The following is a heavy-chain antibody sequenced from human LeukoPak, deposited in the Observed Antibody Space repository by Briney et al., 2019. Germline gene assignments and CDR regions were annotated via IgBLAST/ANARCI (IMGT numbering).Heavy chain of an antibody. V-gene: IGHV3-30*18. D-gene: IGHD1-26*01. CDR3: AKDRHTSGSFDY. CDR2: ISYDGSNK. J-gene: IGHJ4*02. Sequence: GGSLRLSCAASGFTFSRYGIHWVRQAPGKGLEWVAVISYDGSNKYYADSVKGRFTISRDNSKNTLYLQMNSLRAEDTAVYYCAKDRHTSGSFDYWGQGTLVTVSS. CDR1: GFTFSRYG.